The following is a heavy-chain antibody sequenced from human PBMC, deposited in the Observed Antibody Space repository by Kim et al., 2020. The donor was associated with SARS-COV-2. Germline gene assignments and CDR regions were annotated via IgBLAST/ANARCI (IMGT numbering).Heavy chain of an antibody. V-gene: IGHV3-33*01. D-gene: IGHD3-22*01. CDR3: ARDFVYYDSSGYLAGY. CDR1: GFTFSSYG. CDR2: IWYDGSNK. J-gene: IGHJ4*01. Sequence: GGSLRLSCAASGFTFSSYGMHWARQAPGKGLEWVAVIWYDGSNKYYADSVKGRFTISRDNSKNTVYLQMNSLRAEDTAVYYCARDFVYYDSSGYLAGYWG.